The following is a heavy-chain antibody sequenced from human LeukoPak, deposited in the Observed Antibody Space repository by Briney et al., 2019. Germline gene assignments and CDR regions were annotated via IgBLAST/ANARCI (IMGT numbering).Heavy chain of an antibody. CDR1: GYTFTGYY. CDR3: ARDSYGDFWSGYSWKYYYYYYGMDV. D-gene: IGHD3-3*01. J-gene: IGHJ6*02. Sequence: ASVKVSCKASGYTFTGYYMHWVRQAPGQGLEWMGWINPNSGGTNYAQKFQGRVTMTRDTSISTAYMELSRLRSDDTAVYYCARDSYGDFWSGYSWKYYYYYYGMDVWGQGTTVTVSS. V-gene: IGHV1-2*02. CDR2: INPNSGGT.